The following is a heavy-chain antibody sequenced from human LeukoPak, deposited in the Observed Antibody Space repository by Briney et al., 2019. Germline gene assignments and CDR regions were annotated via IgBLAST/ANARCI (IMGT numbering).Heavy chain of an antibody. V-gene: IGHV3-9*01. D-gene: IGHD3-22*01. CDR3: AKVRPDSSGWYFDY. Sequence: GGSLRLSCAASGFTFDDYAMHWVRQAPGKGLEWVSGISWNSGSIGYADSVKGRFTISRDNAKNSLYLQMNSLRAEDTALYYCAKVRPDSSGWYFDYWGQGTLVTVSS. CDR1: GFTFDDYA. J-gene: IGHJ4*02. CDR2: ISWNSGSI.